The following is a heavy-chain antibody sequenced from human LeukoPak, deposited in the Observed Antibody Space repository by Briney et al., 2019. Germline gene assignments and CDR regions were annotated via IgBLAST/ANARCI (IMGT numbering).Heavy chain of an antibody. V-gene: IGHV4-59*12. J-gene: IGHJ4*02. CDR1: GGSISSYY. Sequence: SETLSLTCTVSGGSISSYYWSWIRQPAGKGLEWIGYIYHSGSTYYNPSLKSRVTISVDRSKNQFSLKLSSVTAADTAVYYCAREGPGYSFDYWGQGTLVTVSS. D-gene: IGHD5-18*01. CDR2: IYHSGST. CDR3: AREGPGYSFDY.